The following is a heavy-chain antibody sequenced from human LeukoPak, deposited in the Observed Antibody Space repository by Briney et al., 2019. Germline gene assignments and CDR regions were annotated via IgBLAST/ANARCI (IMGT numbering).Heavy chain of an antibody. CDR2: IYYSGST. D-gene: IGHD3-22*01. CDR1: GGSISSYY. J-gene: IGHJ5*02. Sequence: PSETLSLTCTVSGGSISSYYWSWLRQPPGKGLEWIGYIYYSGSTNYNPSLKSRVTISVDTSKNQFSLKLSSVTAAHTAVYYCARCLYYFDSGAFPGWFDPWGQGTLVTVSS. V-gene: IGHV4-59*08. CDR3: ARCLYYFDSGAFPGWFDP.